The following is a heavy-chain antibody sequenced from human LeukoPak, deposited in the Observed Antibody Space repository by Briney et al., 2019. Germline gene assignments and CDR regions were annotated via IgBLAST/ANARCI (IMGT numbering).Heavy chain of an antibody. J-gene: IGHJ5*02. V-gene: IGHV4-59*01. D-gene: IGHD6-19*01. Sequence: SETLSLTCSVSDVSIRSSYWSWIRQPQGKGLEWIGYIDYSGSTHYNPSLKSRLTILVDKAKNQFSLKVTSVTTADTAVYYCARDQVAGANWFDPWGQGTLVTVSS. CDR2: IDYSGST. CDR3: ARDQVAGANWFDP. CDR1: DVSIRSSY.